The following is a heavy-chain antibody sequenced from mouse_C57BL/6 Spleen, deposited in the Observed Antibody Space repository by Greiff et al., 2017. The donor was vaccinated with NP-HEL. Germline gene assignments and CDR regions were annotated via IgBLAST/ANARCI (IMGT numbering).Heavy chain of an antibody. CDR1: GYTFTSYG. CDR2: IYPRSGNT. V-gene: IGHV1-81*01. Sequence: VQLVESGAELARPGASVKLSCKASGYTFTSYGISWVKQRTGQGLEWIGEIYPRSGNTYYNEKFKGKATLTADKSSSTAYMELRSLTSEDSAVYFCARFSSSYVNYAMDYWGQGTSVTVSS. CDR3: ARFSSSYVNYAMDY. D-gene: IGHD1-1*01. J-gene: IGHJ4*01.